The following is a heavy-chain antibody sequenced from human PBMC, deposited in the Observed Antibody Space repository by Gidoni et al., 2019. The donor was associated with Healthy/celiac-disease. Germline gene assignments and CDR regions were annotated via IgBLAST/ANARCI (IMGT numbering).Heavy chain of an antibody. V-gene: IGHV1-69*01. D-gene: IGHD3-22*01. J-gene: IGHJ2*01. CDR1: GGTFSSYA. CDR2: IIPIFVTA. Sequence: QVQLVQSGAEVKKPGSSVKFSCKSSGGTFSSYAISWVRQAPGQGLEWMGGIIPIFVTANYAQKFQGRVTITADESTSTAYMELSSLRSEDTAVYYCARASDTYYYDSSGQWYFDLWGRGTLVTVSS. CDR3: ARASDTYYYDSSGQWYFDL.